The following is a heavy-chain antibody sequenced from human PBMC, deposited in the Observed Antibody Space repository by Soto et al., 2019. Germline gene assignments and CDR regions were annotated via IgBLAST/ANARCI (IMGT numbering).Heavy chain of an antibody. V-gene: IGHV1-8*01. Sequence: ASVKVSCKASGYTFSDFDINWLRQTSGQGPEWMGWMNAKSGDTFFAQRFHDKFNMTWDTSLTAAYMEVGSLTSDHAAIYYCARGNPFNYAGFDVWGQGTTVTVSS. CDR2: MNAKSGDT. D-gene: IGHD3-16*01. J-gene: IGHJ6*02. CDR1: GYTFSDFD. CDR3: ARGNPFNYAGFDV.